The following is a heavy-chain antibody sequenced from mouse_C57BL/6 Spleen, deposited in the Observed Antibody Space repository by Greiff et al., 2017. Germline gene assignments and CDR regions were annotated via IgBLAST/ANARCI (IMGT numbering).Heavy chain of an antibody. CDR2: IRSKSSNYAT. V-gene: IGHV10-3*01. D-gene: IGHD3-2*02. Sequence: EVQLVESGGGLVQPKGSLKLSCAASGFTFNTYAMHWVRQAPGKGLEWVARIRSKSSNYATYYADSVKDRFTISRDDSQSMLYLQMNNLKTEDTAMNYCAAQALYAMDYWGQGTSVTVSS. J-gene: IGHJ4*01. CDR3: AAQALYAMDY. CDR1: GFTFNTYA.